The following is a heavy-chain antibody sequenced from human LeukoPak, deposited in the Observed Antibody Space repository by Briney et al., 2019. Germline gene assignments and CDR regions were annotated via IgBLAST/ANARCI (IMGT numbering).Heavy chain of an antibody. CDR3: ARGGGIVATITPEVYYYYYYMDV. J-gene: IGHJ6*03. D-gene: IGHD5-12*01. Sequence: PGGSLRLSCAASGFTFSSYWMSWVRQAPGKGLEWVANIKQDGSEKYYVDSVKGRFTISRDNAKNSLYLQMNSLRAEDTAVYYCARGGGIVATITPEVYYYYYYMDVWGKGTTVTVSS. CDR1: GFTFSSYW. V-gene: IGHV3-7*01. CDR2: IKQDGSEK.